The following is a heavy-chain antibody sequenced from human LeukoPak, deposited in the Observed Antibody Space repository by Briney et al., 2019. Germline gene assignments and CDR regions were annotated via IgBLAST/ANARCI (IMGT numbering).Heavy chain of an antibody. V-gene: IGHV4-34*01. CDR1: GGSFSGYY. CDR2: INHSGST. J-gene: IGHJ4*02. Sequence: SETLSLTCAAYGGSFSGYYWSWIRQPPGKGLEWIGEINHSGSTNYNPSLKSRVIISVDTSKNQFSLKLSSVTAADTAVYYCARHVYGDNSGFDYWGQGTLVTVSS. D-gene: IGHD4-23*01. CDR3: ARHVYGDNSGFDY.